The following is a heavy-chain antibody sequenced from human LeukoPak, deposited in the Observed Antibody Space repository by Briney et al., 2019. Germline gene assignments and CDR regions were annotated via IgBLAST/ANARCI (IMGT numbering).Heavy chain of an antibody. CDR3: AKDGYYESSGYSYFDY. Sequence: PGESLRLSCAASGFTFSSYAMSWVRQAPGKGLEWVSAISGSGGTTHYADSVKGRFTISRDNSKNTLSLQMNSLRAEDTAVYYCAKDGYYESSGYSYFDYWGQGTLVTVSS. CDR2: ISGSGGTT. D-gene: IGHD3-22*01. J-gene: IGHJ4*02. V-gene: IGHV3-23*01. CDR1: GFTFSSYA.